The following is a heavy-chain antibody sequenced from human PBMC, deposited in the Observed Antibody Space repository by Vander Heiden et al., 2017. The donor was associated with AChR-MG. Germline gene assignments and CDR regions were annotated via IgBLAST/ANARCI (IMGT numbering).Heavy chain of an antibody. J-gene: IGHJ5*02. CDR2: IRDSGTNT. D-gene: IGHD2-15*01. CDR3: AKSLSRASSGWRGWFEP. V-gene: IGHV3-23*01. CDR1: GFTLSADV. Sequence: EVQLLESGGGLVQPGGSLRLYCAASGFTLSADVMGWVRQAPGKGVEWVSVIRDSGTNTFYADSVRGRFTISRDNSKNTLYLQMNSLRTEDTATYYCAKSLSRASSGWRGWFEPWGQGTLVTVSS.